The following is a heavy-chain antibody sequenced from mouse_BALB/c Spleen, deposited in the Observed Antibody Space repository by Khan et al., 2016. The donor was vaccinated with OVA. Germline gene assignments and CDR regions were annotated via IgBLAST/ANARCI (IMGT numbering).Heavy chain of an antibody. CDR3: PRSGYGSFAY. J-gene: IGHJ3*01. CDR2: IILSSGGT. CDR1: AYTFTTYY. Sequence: QVQLQQSGAELVKPGPSVRFSCKPSAYTFTTYYLYWVKQRPGQGLEWIGDIILSSGGTNSNKKFKGKPTLTVDKSSSTAYIQFNSMTPEDSAVYYCPRSGYGSFAYWGQGTLVTVSA. D-gene: IGHD2-2*01. V-gene: IGHV1S81*02.